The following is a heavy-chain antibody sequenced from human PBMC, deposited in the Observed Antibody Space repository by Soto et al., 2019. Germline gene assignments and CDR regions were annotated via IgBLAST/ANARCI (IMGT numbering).Heavy chain of an antibody. J-gene: IGHJ1*01. Sequence: GGSLRLSCAASGFTFSSYAMSWVRQAPGKGLEWVSAISGSGGSTYYADSVKGRFTISRDNSKNTLYLQMNSLRAEDTAVYYCAKDLGYCSGGSCPEYFQHWGQGTLVTVSS. CDR2: ISGSGGST. V-gene: IGHV3-23*01. CDR3: AKDLGYCSGGSCPEYFQH. D-gene: IGHD2-15*01. CDR1: GFTFSSYA.